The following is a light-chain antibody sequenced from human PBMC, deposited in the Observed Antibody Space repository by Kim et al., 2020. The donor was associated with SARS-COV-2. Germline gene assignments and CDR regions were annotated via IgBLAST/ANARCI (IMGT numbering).Light chain of an antibody. CDR1: QSVDTY. CDR3: QQSHSAPIS. CDR2: AAS. V-gene: IGKV1-39*01. Sequence: ASLGDRVTITCLADQSVDTYLNCYQQKSGKAPKLLIFAASRLQIGVPSRFGGSGSGTDFTLTINSLQPEEFATYYCQQSHSAPISFGQGTRLEIK. J-gene: IGKJ5*01.